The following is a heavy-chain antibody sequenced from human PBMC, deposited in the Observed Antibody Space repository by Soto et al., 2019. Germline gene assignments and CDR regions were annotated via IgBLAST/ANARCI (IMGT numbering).Heavy chain of an antibody. CDR1: GGTFSKNT. CDR3: ARQFDYDTSGYYYAY. D-gene: IGHD3-22*01. J-gene: IGHJ4*02. Sequence: ASVKVSCKASGGTFSKNTISWVRQAPGQGLEWMGGIMPVFGRPNYAQKFQGRVTITADEYTRTAYMELSRLKSDDTAVYYCARQFDYDTSGYYYAYWGQGSQVTVSS. CDR2: IMPVFGRP. V-gene: IGHV1-69*13.